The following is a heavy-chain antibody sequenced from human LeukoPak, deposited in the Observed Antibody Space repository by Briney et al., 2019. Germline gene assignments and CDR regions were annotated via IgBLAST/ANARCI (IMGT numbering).Heavy chain of an antibody. V-gene: IGHV3-23*01. Sequence: GGSLRLSCAASGFTFSSYAMHWVRQAPGKGLEWVSGISGSDGGTYYTDSVKGRFTISRDNSKNTLYLQMNSLRAEDTAVYYCARDDYYDFWSAHIAVGAFDIWGQGTMVTVSS. CDR3: ARDDYYDFWSAHIAVGAFDI. CDR2: ISGSDGGT. J-gene: IGHJ3*02. CDR1: GFTFSSYA. D-gene: IGHD3-3*01.